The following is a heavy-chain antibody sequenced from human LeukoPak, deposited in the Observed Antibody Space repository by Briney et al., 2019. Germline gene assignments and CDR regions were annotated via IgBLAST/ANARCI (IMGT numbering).Heavy chain of an antibody. J-gene: IGHJ4*02. CDR3: AKDPYYDSSGYPVPIDY. D-gene: IGHD3-22*01. CDR2: IWYDGSNK. Sequence: GRSLRLSCAASGFTFSSYGTHWVRQAPGKGLEWVAVIWYDGSNKYYADSAKGRFTVSRDNSKNTLYLQMNSLRAEDTAVYYCAKDPYYDSSGYPVPIDYWGQGTLVTVSS. V-gene: IGHV3-33*06. CDR1: GFTFSSYG.